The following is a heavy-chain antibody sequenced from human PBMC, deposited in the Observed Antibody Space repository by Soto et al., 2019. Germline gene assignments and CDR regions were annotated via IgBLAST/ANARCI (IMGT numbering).Heavy chain of an antibody. Sequence: GGALRLSCAASGFTFSSYAMHWVRQAPGKGLEWVAVISYDGSNKYYADSVKGRFTISRDNSKNTLYLQMNSLRAEDTAVYYCARDYGEAMVTYFDYWGQGTLVTVSS. CDR2: ISYDGSNK. V-gene: IGHV3-30-3*01. D-gene: IGHD5-18*01. J-gene: IGHJ4*02. CDR1: GFTFSSYA. CDR3: ARDYGEAMVTYFDY.